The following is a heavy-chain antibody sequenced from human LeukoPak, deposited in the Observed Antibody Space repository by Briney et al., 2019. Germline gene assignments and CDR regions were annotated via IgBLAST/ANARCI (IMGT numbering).Heavy chain of an antibody. J-gene: IGHJ3*02. CDR2: INHSGST. D-gene: IGHD6-13*01. V-gene: IGHV4-34*01. CDR1: GGSFSGYY. Sequence: SETLSLTCAVYGGSFSGYYWSWIRQPPGKGLEWIGEINHSGSTNYNPSLKSRVTISVDTSKNQFSLKLSSVTAADTAVYYCARYDGSSWYRGDVNAFDIWGQGTMVTVSS. CDR3: ARYDGSSWYRGDVNAFDI.